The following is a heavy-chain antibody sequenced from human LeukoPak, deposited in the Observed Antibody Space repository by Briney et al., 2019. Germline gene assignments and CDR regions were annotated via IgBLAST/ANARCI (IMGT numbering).Heavy chain of an antibody. CDR1: GFTVSSNY. CDR2: ISGSGDST. CDR3: AKGDSPLDAFDV. Sequence: PGGSLRLSCAASGFTVSSNYMSWVRQAPGKGLEWVSAISGSGDSTYYADSVKGRFTISRDNSKNTVYLQMNSLRAEDTAVYYCAKGDSPLDAFDVWGQGTMVIVSS. J-gene: IGHJ3*01. D-gene: IGHD4-11*01. V-gene: IGHV3-23*01.